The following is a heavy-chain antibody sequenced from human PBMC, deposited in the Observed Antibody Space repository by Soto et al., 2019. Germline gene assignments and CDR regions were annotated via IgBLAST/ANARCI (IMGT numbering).Heavy chain of an antibody. CDR3: AREDGIVGATSAFDY. CDR2: INGRGNYI. CDR1: GFTFSTYN. Sequence: EVLLVESGGGLVKPGGSLRLSCAASGFTFSTYNMNWVRQAPGKGLEWVSSINGRGNYIYYTDAVKGRFTISRDNAKTSLDRQLNSLRAEDTAVYYCAREDGIVGATSAFDYWGQGTLVTVSS. J-gene: IGHJ4*02. V-gene: IGHV3-21*01. D-gene: IGHD1-26*01.